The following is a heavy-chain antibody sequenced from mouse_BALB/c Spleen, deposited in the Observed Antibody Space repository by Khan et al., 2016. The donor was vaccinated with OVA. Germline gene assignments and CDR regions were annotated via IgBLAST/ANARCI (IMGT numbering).Heavy chain of an antibody. CDR1: DFSLDNYS. CDR3: ARRGYDYGRGALFAY. Sequence: QVQLQQSGPGLVAPSQSLSITCTVSDFSLDNYSIHWIRQSPGKGLEWLGVIWSAGSTDYNAAFISRLTITKDNSRSQVFFQVNSLQPNDTAIYYCARRGYDYGRGALFAYWDQGTLVTVSA. CDR2: IWSAGST. V-gene: IGHV2-2*02. J-gene: IGHJ3*01. D-gene: IGHD2-4*01.